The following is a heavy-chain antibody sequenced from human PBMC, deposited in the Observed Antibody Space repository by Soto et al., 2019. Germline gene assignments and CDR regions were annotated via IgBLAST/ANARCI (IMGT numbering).Heavy chain of an antibody. CDR3: VRIGGSGTWDIDY. Sequence: EVQLVESGGGLVKPGGSLRLYCAASAFTFSNYRMSWVRQAPGKGLEWVSSISSSSAYMYYADSVKGRFTIARDNAKNSLYLQMNSLRAEDTAVYYCVRIGGSGTWDIDYWGQGTLVTVSS. J-gene: IGHJ4*02. CDR1: AFTFSNYR. CDR2: ISSSSAYM. D-gene: IGHD3-10*01. V-gene: IGHV3-21*01.